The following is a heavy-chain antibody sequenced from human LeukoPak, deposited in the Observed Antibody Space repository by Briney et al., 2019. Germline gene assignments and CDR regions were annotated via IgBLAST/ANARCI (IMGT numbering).Heavy chain of an antibody. V-gene: IGHV1-18*01. CDR3: ARAGITSGWVQDMDY. J-gene: IGHJ4*02. D-gene: IGHD6-19*01. CDR2: ISAYNGNT. Sequence: ASVKVSCKASGYTFTSYGINWVRQAPGQGLELMGWISAYNGNTKHAQKLQGRVTMTTDTSTSTAYMELRSLRSDDTAVYYCARAGITSGWVQDMDYWGQGTLVTVSS. CDR1: GYTFTSYG.